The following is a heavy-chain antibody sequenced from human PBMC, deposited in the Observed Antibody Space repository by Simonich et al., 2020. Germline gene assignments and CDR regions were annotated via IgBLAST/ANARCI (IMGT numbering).Heavy chain of an antibody. CDR3: ARTYSGSYYYFDY. CDR1: GYTFTSYD. Sequence: QVQLVQSGAEVKKPGASVKVSCKASGYTFTSYDINWVRQATGQGFGGKGWMNPNSGNTGYAQKFQGRVTITRNTSISTAYMELSSLRAEDTAVYYCARTYSGSYYYFDYWGQGTLVTVSS. J-gene: IGHJ4*02. D-gene: IGHD1-26*01. CDR2: MNPNSGNT. V-gene: IGHV1-8*03.